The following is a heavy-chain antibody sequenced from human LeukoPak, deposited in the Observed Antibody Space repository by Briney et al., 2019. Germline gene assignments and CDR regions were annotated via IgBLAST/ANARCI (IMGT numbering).Heavy chain of an antibody. CDR1: NGSISPYY. Sequence: SETLSLTCTVSNGSISPYYWTWIRQPPGKGLEYIGYINYSGSTKYNPSLKSRLTISVGTSKNQFFLELSSVTAADTAVYYCARARVSDTSGPYLGYFYDMDVWGKGTTVIVSS. CDR2: INYSGST. D-gene: IGHD2-15*01. CDR3: ARARVSDTSGPYLGYFYDMDV. J-gene: IGHJ6*04. V-gene: IGHV4-59*01.